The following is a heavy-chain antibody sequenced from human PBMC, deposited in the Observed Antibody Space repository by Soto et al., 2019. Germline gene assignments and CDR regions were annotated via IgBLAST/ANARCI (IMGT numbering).Heavy chain of an antibody. CDR1: GLALSGYW. CDR3: ARWESGDWYLGI. CDR2: INPDGTLK. Sequence: EVQLVESGGGLVQPGGSLRLSCAASGLALSGYWMTWVRQAPGKGLEWVASINPDGTLKYYVDSVKGRFTISRDNADNSLFLQMISLRVEDTAVYYCARWESGDWYLGIWGQGTLVTVSS. V-gene: IGHV3-7*03. J-gene: IGHJ4*02. D-gene: IGHD2-21*02.